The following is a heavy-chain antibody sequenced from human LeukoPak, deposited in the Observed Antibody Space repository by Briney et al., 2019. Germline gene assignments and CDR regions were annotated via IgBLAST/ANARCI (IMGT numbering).Heavy chain of an antibody. V-gene: IGHV4-61*02. CDR2: IYTGGST. CDR1: GGSISSGSYY. CDR3: ARAYCSGGSCVVDY. J-gene: IGHJ4*02. D-gene: IGHD2-15*01. Sequence: SQTLSLTCTVSGGSISSGSYYWSWIRQPAGKGLEWIGRIYTGGSTNYNPSLKSRVTISVDTSKNQFSLKPSSVTAADTAVYYCARAYCSGGSCVVDYWGQGTLVTVSS.